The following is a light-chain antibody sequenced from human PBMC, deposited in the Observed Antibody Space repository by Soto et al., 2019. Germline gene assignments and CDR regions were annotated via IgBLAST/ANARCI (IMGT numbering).Light chain of an antibody. CDR3: RSYTSSTTVL. V-gene: IGLV2-14*01. J-gene: IGLJ2*01. CDR1: SSDVGGYNY. CDR2: DVG. Sequence: QSALTQPASVSGSPGQSITISCTGTSSDVGGYNYVSWYQQHPGKAPKLMIYDVGYRPSGVSNRFSGSKSGDTASLTISGLQPEDEADYYCRSYTSSTTVLFGGGTKLTVL.